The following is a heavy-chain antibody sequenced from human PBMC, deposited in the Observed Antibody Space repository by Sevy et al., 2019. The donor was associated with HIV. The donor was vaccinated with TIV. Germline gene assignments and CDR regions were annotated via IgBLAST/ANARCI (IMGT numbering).Heavy chain of an antibody. CDR2: IWYDGSNK. J-gene: IGHJ4*02. Sequence: GGSLRLSCAASGFTFSSYGMHWVRQAPGKGLEWVAVIWYDGSNKYYADSVKGRFTISRDNSKNTLYLQMNSLRAEDMTVYYCASEYSSSSNAARHGSVRNINFDYWGQGTLVTVSS. D-gene: IGHD6-6*01. CDR1: GFTFSSYG. V-gene: IGHV3-33*01. CDR3: ASEYSSSSNAARHGSVRNINFDY.